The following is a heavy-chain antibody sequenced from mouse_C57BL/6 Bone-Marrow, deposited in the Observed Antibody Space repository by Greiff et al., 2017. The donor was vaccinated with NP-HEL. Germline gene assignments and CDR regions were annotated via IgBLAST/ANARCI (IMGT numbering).Heavy chain of an antibody. V-gene: IGHV1-26*01. CDR2: INPNNGGN. Sequence: VQLQQSGPELVKPGASVKISCKASGYTFTDYYMHWVQQSPGKGLEWIGDINPNNGGNSYNQKFKGKATLTVDKSSSTAYMELRSLTSEDSAVYYCARATYYDYDGAMDFCDQGTSVTVSS. J-gene: IGHJ4*01. CDR3: ARATYYDYDGAMDF. CDR1: GYTFTDYY. D-gene: IGHD2-4*01.